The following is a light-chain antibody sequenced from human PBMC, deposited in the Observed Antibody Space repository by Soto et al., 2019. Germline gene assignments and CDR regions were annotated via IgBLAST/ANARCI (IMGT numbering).Light chain of an antibody. CDR2: DNN. CDR3: GTWDNSLRTGV. J-gene: IGLJ1*01. V-gene: IGLV1-51*01. Sequence: QSALTQPASVSAAPGQKVTISCSGTTSNIGDNYVSWYQQLPGTAPKLLVYDNNKRPSGIPDRFSGSKSGTSATLGITGLRIGDEADYYCGTWDNSLRTGVFGTGTKVTVL. CDR1: TSNIGDNY.